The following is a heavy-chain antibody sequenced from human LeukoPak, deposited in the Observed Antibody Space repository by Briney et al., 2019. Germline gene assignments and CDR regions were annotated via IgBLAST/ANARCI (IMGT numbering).Heavy chain of an antibody. CDR3: AKDGYTYGYGAFDI. J-gene: IGHJ3*02. CDR2: IYYSGST. Sequence: SETLSLTCTVSGGSISSSSYSWGWIRQPPGKGLEWIGYIYYSGSTTYNPSLKSRVTISVNTSKNQFSLKLSSVTAADTAVYFCAKDGYTYGYGAFDIWGQGTMVTVSS. D-gene: IGHD5-18*01. CDR1: GGSISSSSYS. V-gene: IGHV4-61*01.